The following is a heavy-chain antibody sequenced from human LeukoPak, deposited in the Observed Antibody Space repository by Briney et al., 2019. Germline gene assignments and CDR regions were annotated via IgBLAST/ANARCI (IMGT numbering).Heavy chain of an antibody. J-gene: IGHJ4*02. D-gene: IGHD6-19*01. CDR3: ARPFSSGWPFDY. CDR1: GYTFTSYG. V-gene: IGHV1-18*01. CDR2: ISAYNGNT. Sequence: ASVKVSCKASGYTFTSYGISWVRQAPGQGLEWMGWISAYNGNTNYAQKLQGRVTMTTDTSTSTAYMELRGLRSDDTAVYYCARPFSSGWPFDYWGQGTLVTVSS.